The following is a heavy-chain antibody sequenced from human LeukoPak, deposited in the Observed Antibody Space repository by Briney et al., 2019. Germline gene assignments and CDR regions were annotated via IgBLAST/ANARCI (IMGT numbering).Heavy chain of an antibody. CDR3: ARPRGYSGYDWRLFDY. CDR2: INPNSGST. CDR1: GYTFTGYY. Sequence: ASVKVSCKASGYTFTGYYMHWVRQAPGQGLEWMGWINPNSGSTNYAQKFQGRVTMTRDTSISTAYMELSRLRSDDTAVYYCARPRGYSGYDWRLFDYWGQGTLVTVSS. D-gene: IGHD5-12*01. J-gene: IGHJ4*02. V-gene: IGHV1-2*02.